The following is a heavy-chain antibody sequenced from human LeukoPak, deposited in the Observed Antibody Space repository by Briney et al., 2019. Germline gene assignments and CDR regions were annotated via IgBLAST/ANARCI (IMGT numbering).Heavy chain of an antibody. CDR3: ARVKLWFGEFDAFDI. V-gene: IGHV4-30-2*01. CDR2: IYHTGSA. J-gene: IGHJ3*02. D-gene: IGHD3-10*01. CDR1: GGSIASADYS. Sequence: SQTLSLTCAVSGGSIASADYSWSWLRQPPGKGLEWIVYIYHTGSAYYNPSLKSRVTISVDRSKNHFSLNLRFVTAADTAVYYCARVKLWFGEFDAFDIWGQGTMVTVSS.